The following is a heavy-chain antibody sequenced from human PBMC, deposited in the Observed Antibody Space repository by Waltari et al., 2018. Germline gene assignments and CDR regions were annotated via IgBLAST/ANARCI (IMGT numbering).Heavy chain of an antibody. CDR1: GGTFSSYA. CDR3: ARGLGYYYDSSGYYYVNFDY. D-gene: IGHD3-22*01. V-gene: IGHV1-69*01. Sequence: QVQLVQSGAEVKKPGSSVKVSCKASGGTFSSYAISWVRQAPGQGLEWRGGIIPIFGTANYAQKFQGRVTITADESTSTAYMELSSLRSEDTAVYYCARGLGYYYDSSGYYYVNFDYWGQGTLVTVSS. J-gene: IGHJ4*02. CDR2: IIPIFGTA.